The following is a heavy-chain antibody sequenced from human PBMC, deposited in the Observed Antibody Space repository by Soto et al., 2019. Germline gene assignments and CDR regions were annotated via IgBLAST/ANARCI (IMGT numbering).Heavy chain of an antibody. CDR3: ARESSSSWYSPSPSPRKSGGFDP. Sequence: GGSLRLSCAASGFTFSSYAMHWVRQAPGKGQEWVAVISYDGSNKYYADSVKGRFTISRDNSKNTLYLQMNSLRAEDTAVYYCARESSSSWYSPSPSPRKSGGFDPWGQGTLVTVSS. CDR2: ISYDGSNK. J-gene: IGHJ5*02. D-gene: IGHD6-13*01. CDR1: GFTFSSYA. V-gene: IGHV3-30-3*01.